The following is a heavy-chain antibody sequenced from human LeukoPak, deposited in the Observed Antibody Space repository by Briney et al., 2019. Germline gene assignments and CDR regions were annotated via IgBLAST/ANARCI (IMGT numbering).Heavy chain of an antibody. CDR1: GGTFSSYA. Sequence: ASVKVSCKASGGTFSSYAISWVRQAPGQGLKWMGGIIPIFGTANYAQKFQGIVTITTDESTSTAYMELSSLRSEDTAVYYCASGVVTAVLGYWGQGTLVTVSS. V-gene: IGHV1-69*05. D-gene: IGHD2-21*02. CDR2: IIPIFGTA. CDR3: ASGVVTAVLGY. J-gene: IGHJ4*02.